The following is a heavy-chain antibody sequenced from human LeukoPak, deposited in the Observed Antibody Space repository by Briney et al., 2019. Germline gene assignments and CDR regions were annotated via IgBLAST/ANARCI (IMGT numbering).Heavy chain of an antibody. CDR3: ARDREYYYGSGSYSAPEGIDY. CDR1: GYSFTSYG. D-gene: IGHD3-10*01. Sequence: GASVKVSCKASGYSFTSYGISWVRQAPGQGLEWMGWISVYNGNTNYAQKLQGRVTMTTDTSTSTAYMELRSLRSDDTAVYYCARDREYYYGSGSYSAPEGIDYWGQGTLVTVSS. V-gene: IGHV1-18*01. J-gene: IGHJ4*02. CDR2: ISVYNGNT.